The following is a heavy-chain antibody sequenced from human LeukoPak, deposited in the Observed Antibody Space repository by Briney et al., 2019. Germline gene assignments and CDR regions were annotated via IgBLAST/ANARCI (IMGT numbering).Heavy chain of an antibody. J-gene: IGHJ4*02. D-gene: IGHD6-25*01. CDR2: ISPNSGDT. CDR3: ARVSDSSSDTAFDY. Sequence: GASVKVSCKASGYTFTGYYMHWVRQAPGQGLEWMGWISPNSGDTNYAQKFQGRVTMTRDTSISTTYMELTRLSSDDTAVYYCARVSDSSSDTAFDYWGQGTLVTVSS. CDR1: GYTFTGYY. V-gene: IGHV1-2*02.